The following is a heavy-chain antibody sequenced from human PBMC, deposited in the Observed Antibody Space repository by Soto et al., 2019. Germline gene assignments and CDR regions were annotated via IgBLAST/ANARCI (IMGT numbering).Heavy chain of an antibody. Sequence: GGSLRLSCAASGFTFSNYAIHWVRQAPGKGLEWVAVISYDGSNKYYADSVKGRLTISRDNSKKTLYLQMNSLRAEDTAAYYCARGRRELSGLDYWGQGTLVTVSS. D-gene: IGHD3-16*02. V-gene: IGHV3-30*04. CDR3: ARGRRELSGLDY. CDR2: ISYDGSNK. J-gene: IGHJ4*02. CDR1: GFTFSNYA.